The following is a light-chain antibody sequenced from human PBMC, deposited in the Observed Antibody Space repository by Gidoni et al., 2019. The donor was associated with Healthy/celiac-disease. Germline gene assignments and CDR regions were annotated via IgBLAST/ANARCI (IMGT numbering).Light chain of an antibody. V-gene: IGKV3-15*01. CDR3: QQYNNWPPEHT. J-gene: IGKJ2*01. Sequence: EIVMTQSPATLSVSPGERATLSCSASQSVSSNLALYQQKPCQAPRHIIYGASTRATGIPARFSGSRSATGFTLTISRLQSEDFAVYYCQQYNNWPPEHTFGQGTKLEIK. CDR2: GAS. CDR1: QSVSSN.